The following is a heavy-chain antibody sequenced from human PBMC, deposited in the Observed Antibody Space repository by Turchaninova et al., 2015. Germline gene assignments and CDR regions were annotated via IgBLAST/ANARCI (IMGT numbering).Heavy chain of an antibody. CDR1: GGTFSSYA. Sequence: QVQLVQSGTEGKIPGSSVKVSRKASGGTFSSYAISGVRQAPGQGLEWMGGIIPIFGTANYAQKFQGRVTITADESTSTAYMELSSLRSEDTAVYYCARCSGGSWRLFDYWGQGTLVTVSS. CDR3: ARCSGGSWRLFDY. CDR2: IIPIFGTA. J-gene: IGHJ4*02. D-gene: IGHD1-1*01. V-gene: IGHV1-69*01.